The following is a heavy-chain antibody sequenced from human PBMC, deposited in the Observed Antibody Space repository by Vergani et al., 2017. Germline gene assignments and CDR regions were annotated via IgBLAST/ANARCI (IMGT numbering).Heavy chain of an antibody. V-gene: IGHV3-15*02. CDR2: IKSTFDRGTT. CDR3: TTDPRYCGDGSCYWLRDHHYYGMDV. Sequence: VQLVQSGAAVKKPGASAKVSCTASGFSFRNAWMNWVRRTPGKGLEWVGRIKSTFDRGTTDYAAAVKGRFTISRDDSKNTLFLQMNGLKTEDIGVYYCTTDPRYCGDGSCYWLRDHHYYGMDVWGQGTTVTVS. D-gene: IGHD2-21*01. J-gene: IGHJ6*02. CDR1: GFSFRNAW.